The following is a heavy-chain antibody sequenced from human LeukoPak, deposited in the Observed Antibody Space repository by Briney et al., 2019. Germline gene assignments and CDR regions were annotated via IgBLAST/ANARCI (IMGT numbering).Heavy chain of an antibody. D-gene: IGHD3-3*01. CDR1: GFTFSSYW. Sequence: GGSLRLSCAASGFTFSSYWMSWVRQAPGKGLEWVANIKQDGSEKYYVDSVKGRFTISRDNAKNSLYLQMISLRAEDTAVYYCAREAIFGVVIFDYWGQGTLVTVSS. CDR2: IKQDGSEK. CDR3: AREAIFGVVIFDY. J-gene: IGHJ4*02. V-gene: IGHV3-7*01.